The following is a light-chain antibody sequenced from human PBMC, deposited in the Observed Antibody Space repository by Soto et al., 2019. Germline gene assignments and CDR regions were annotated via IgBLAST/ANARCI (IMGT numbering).Light chain of an antibody. CDR3: QQYGSSSWT. V-gene: IGKV3-20*01. J-gene: IGKJ1*01. CDR2: DAS. CDR1: QSVSSY. Sequence: NVLTQSPGTLSLSPGERATLSCRASQSVSSYLAWYQQKPGQAPRLLIYDASSRATGIPDRFSGSGSGTDFTLTISRLEPEDFAVYYCQQYGSSSWTFGQGTKV.